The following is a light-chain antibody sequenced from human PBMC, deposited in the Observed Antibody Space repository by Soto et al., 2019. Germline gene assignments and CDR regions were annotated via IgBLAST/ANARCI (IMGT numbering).Light chain of an antibody. CDR1: QSLFYSAYKTNY. CDR2: WAS. J-gene: IGKJ2*01. V-gene: IGKV4-1*01. CDR3: LQYYGAPPHT. Sequence: DIVMTQTPDSLAVFLGERATITCKSSQSLFYSAYKTNYLAWYQEKPGQPPKLLISWASTRASGVPDRFSGSGSETDFTLTIGSLEAEDVAVYYCLQYYGAPPHTFGQGTKLEI.